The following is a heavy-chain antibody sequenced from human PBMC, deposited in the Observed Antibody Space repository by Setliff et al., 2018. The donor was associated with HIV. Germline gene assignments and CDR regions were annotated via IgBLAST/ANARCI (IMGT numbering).Heavy chain of an antibody. CDR1: GGSISGFY. J-gene: IGHJ4*02. CDR3: AKEGVGSWIDY. V-gene: IGHV3-23*01. D-gene: IGHD1-26*01. Sequence: ETLSLTCTVSGGSISGFYWSWVRQAPGKGLEWVSGISGSGGSTYYVDSVKGRFTISRDNSKNTLYLQMNSLGAADTAVYYCAKEGVGSWIDYWGQGTLVTVSS. CDR2: ISGSGGST.